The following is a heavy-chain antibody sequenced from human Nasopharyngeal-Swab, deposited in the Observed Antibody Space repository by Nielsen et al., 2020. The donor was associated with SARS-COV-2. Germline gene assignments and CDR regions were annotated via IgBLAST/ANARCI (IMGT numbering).Heavy chain of an antibody. V-gene: IGHV3-9*01. CDR1: GFTFDDYA. CDR2: ISWNSGSI. CDR3: AKDITSGDTMATHYYYGMDV. J-gene: IGHJ6*02. D-gene: IGHD2-21*01. Sequence: SLKISCAASGFTFDDYAMHWVRQAPGKGLEWVSGISWNSGSIGYADSVKGRFTISRDNAKNSLYLQTNSLRAEDTALYYCAKDITSGDTMATHYYYGMDVWGQGTTVTVSS.